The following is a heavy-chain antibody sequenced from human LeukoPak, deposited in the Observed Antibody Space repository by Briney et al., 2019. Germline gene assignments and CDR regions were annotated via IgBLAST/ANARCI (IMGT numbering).Heavy chain of an antibody. CDR1: GYSFTSYW. V-gene: IGHV5-51*01. Sequence: GESLKISCKGSGYSFTSYWIGWVRQMPGKGLEWMGIIYPGDSDTRYSPSFQGQVTISADKSISTAYLQWSSLKASDTAMYYCALSRDGYNRWNAFDIWGQGTMVTVSS. CDR3: ALSRDGYNRWNAFDI. J-gene: IGHJ3*02. CDR2: IYPGDSDT. D-gene: IGHD5-24*01.